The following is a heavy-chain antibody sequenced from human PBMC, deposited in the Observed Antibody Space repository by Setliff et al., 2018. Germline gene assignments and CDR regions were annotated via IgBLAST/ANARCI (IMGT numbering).Heavy chain of an antibody. CDR2: IIPIIGEP. D-gene: IGHD3-10*01. Sequence: SVKVSCKASGGTFKTYGLSWVRQAPGQGLEWMGGIIPIIGEPNYAQKFQGRVTITADESTSTAYMELRSLKSEDTAVYYCAREALQRAGLYFFDIWGQGMLVTVSS. V-gene: IGHV1-69*13. CDR3: AREALQRAGLYFFDI. J-gene: IGHJ4*02. CDR1: GGTFKTYG.